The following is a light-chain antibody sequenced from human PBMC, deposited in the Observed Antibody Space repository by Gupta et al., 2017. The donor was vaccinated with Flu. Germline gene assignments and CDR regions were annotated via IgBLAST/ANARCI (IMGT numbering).Light chain of an antibody. V-gene: IGKV1-39*01. CDR1: RSINTY. CDR2: AAS. J-gene: IGKJ5*01. CDR3: QQTCSTPIT. Sequence: ILMTQSPSSLSASEGDRVTITCRASRSINTYLNWYQQKPRKAPKVLITAASSLASGVPARFSGSGSGTDFTLTINSLEPEDFGVYYCQQTCSTPITFGQGTRLEIK.